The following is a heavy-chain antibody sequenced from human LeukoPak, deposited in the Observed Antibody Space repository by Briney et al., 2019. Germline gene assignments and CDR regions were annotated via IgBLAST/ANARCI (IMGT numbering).Heavy chain of an antibody. V-gene: IGHV1-8*01. CDR3: AKGGARRSPGYNWFDP. J-gene: IGHJ5*02. CDR1: GYTFTSYD. D-gene: IGHD1-26*01. Sequence: ASVKVSCKASGYTFTSYDINWVRQATGQGLEWMGWMNPNSGNTGYAQKFQGRVTITADKSTSTAYMELSSLRSEDTAVYYCAKGGARRSPGYNWFDPWGQGTLVTVSS. CDR2: MNPNSGNT.